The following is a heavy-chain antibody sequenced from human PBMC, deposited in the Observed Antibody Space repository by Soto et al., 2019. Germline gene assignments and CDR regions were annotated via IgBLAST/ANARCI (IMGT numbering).Heavy chain of an antibody. J-gene: IGHJ4*02. Sequence: EVQLVESGGGLVQPGRSLRLSCAASGFTFDDYAMHWVRQAPGKGLEWVSGISWNSGSIGYADSVKGRFTISRDNAXNFXYLQMNSLRAEDTALYYCAKDTVAAADSPLGNFDYWGQGTLVTVSS. CDR2: ISWNSGSI. D-gene: IGHD6-13*01. CDR3: AKDTVAAADSPLGNFDY. CDR1: GFTFDDYA. V-gene: IGHV3-9*01.